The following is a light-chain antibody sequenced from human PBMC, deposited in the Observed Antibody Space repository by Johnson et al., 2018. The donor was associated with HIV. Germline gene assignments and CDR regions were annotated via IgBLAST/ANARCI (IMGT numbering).Light chain of an antibody. CDR2: ENN. J-gene: IGLJ1*01. CDR1: SSNIGNNY. Sequence: QSVLTQPPSVSAAPGQKVTISCSGSSSNIGNNYVSWYQHLPGTAPKLLIYENNKRPSGIPDRFSGSKSGTSATLGITGLQTGDEADYYCGTWDSSLSAYVCGTGTKFTVL. V-gene: IGLV1-51*02. CDR3: GTWDSSLSAYV.